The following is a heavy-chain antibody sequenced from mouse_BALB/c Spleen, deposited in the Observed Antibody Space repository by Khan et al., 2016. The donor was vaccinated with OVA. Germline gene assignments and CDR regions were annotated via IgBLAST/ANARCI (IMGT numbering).Heavy chain of an antibody. Sequence: VQLQQSGAELVKPGASVKLSCTASGFNIKDTYMHWVQQRPEQGLEWIGRIDPANGNTKYDPKFQGKATITADTSSNTAYLQLSSLTSEDTAVYYCDRRDNYWYFDVWGAGTTVTVSS. CDR3: DRRDNYWYFDV. CDR2: IDPANGNT. CDR1: GFNIKDTY. J-gene: IGHJ1*01. V-gene: IGHV14-3*02.